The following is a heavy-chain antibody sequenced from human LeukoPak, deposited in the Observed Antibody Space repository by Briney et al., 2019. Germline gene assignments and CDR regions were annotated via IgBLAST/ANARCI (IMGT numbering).Heavy chain of an antibody. CDR1: GFTFRAYI. Sequence: GRSLRLSCAASGFTFRAYIMHWVRQAPGKGLEWVAVISYDGSSEYYADSVKGRFTIFRDNSKNTLSLQMSSLRAEDTAVYYCAKEDYFGSGSYLGYWGQGTLVTV. CDR2: ISYDGSSE. CDR3: AKEDYFGSGSYLGY. D-gene: IGHD3-10*01. V-gene: IGHV3-30*18. J-gene: IGHJ4*02.